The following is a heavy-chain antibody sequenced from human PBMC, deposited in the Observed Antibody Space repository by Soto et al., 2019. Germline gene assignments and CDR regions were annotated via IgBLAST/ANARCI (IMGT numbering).Heavy chain of an antibody. Sequence: WETLSLTCTVSGGSISSYYWSWIRQPPGKGPEWIGYIYYSGSTNYNPSLKSRVTISVDTSKNQFSLKLSSVTAADTAVYYCAREQVITFGGVIVPDYYYGMDVWGQGTTVTVSS. J-gene: IGHJ6*02. D-gene: IGHD3-16*02. CDR3: AREQVITFGGVIVPDYYYGMDV. CDR1: GGSISSYY. V-gene: IGHV4-59*01. CDR2: IYYSGST.